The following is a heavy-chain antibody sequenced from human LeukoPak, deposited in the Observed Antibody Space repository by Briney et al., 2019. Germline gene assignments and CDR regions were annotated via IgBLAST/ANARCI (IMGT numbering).Heavy chain of an antibody. CDR3: ARNTSSSPWFDP. CDR1: GGSVSSPNSY. V-gene: IGHV4-61*01. Sequence: SATLSLTCIVSGGSVSSPNSYWSWIRQPPGKGLEWIGNVYYIGTTSYNSSLKSRVTISVDTSKNQFSLEVTSVTAADTAVYYCARNTSSSPWFDPWGQGTLVTVSS. J-gene: IGHJ5*02. D-gene: IGHD6-6*01. CDR2: VYYIGTT.